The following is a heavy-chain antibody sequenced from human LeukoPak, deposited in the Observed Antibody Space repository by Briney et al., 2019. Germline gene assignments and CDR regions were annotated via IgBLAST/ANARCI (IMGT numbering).Heavy chain of an antibody. J-gene: IGHJ4*02. V-gene: IGHV4-39*07. CDR2: IYYSGST. CDR3: ARDSRGSSSGYYYVHFDY. D-gene: IGHD3-22*01. Sequence: SETLSLTCTVSGGSISSSSYYWGWIRQPPGKGLEWIGSIYYSGSTYYNPSLKSRVTISVDTSKNQFSLKLSSVTAADTAVYYCARDSRGSSSGYYYVHFDYWGQGTLVTVSS. CDR1: GGSISSSSYY.